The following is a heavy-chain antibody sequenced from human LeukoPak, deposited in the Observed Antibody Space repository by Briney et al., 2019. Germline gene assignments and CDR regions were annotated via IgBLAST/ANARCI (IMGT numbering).Heavy chain of an antibody. V-gene: IGHV4-61*02. D-gene: IGHD6-13*01. CDR1: GGSISSGSYY. Sequence: SQTLSLTCTVSGGSISSGSYYWSWIRQPAGKGLEWIGRIYTSGSTNYNPSLKSRVTISVDTSKNQFSLKLSSVTAADTAVYYCARAHRRWAAAGSFDYWGQGTLVTVFS. CDR3: ARAHRRWAAAGSFDY. J-gene: IGHJ4*02. CDR2: IYTSGST.